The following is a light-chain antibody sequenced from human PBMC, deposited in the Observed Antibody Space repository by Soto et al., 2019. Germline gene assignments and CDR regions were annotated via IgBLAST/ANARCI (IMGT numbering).Light chain of an antibody. CDR2: GAS. J-gene: IGKJ4*01. V-gene: IGKV1-27*01. CDR3: QQSNSPPFT. Sequence: DIQMAQSPPSLSSSGGDRVTSTCRASQAVVNYLAWYQLKPGQLPKLLIYGASIWQTGVPARFSGSGSGTEFTLTISSLQPEDFATYYCQQSNSPPFTFGGGTKVDIK. CDR1: QAVVNY.